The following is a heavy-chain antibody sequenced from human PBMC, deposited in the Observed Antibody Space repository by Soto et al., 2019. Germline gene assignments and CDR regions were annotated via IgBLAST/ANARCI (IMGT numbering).Heavy chain of an antibody. D-gene: IGHD6-6*01. CDR1: GCTFSRYA. CDR3: ARDRGGSSASLVVDP. Sequence: QVQRVESGGGVVQPVRSLRVSCATSGCTFSRYAMHWVRQAPGKGLEWVAGISFDGRINYSVDSLKSRFTISRDNFKHTRLLQMSSLRAADTPVYYCARDRGGSSASLVVDPWGQATRVTFSS. J-gene: IGHJ5*02. CDR2: ISFDGRIN. V-gene: IGHV3-30*04.